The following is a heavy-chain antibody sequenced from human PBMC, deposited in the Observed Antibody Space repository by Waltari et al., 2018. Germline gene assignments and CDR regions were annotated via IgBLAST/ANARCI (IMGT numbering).Heavy chain of an antibody. Sequence: QVQLVQSGSELKKPGASAKISCKSSGYTFTNYAINWLRQAPGQGLELMGWVFTSTGHPTHAQDFPARFIFSLPTSVATAYLQINSLKVADTGVYYCAREVVPPQTFVVTCFDPWGQGTLVTVSS. CDR3: AREVVPPQTFVVTCFDP. CDR1: GYTFTNYA. V-gene: IGHV7-4-1*02. CDR2: VFTSTGHP. J-gene: IGHJ5*02. D-gene: IGHD2-2*01.